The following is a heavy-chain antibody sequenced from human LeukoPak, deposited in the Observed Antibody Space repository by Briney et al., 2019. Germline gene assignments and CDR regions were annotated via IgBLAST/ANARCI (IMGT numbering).Heavy chain of an antibody. CDR3: ARDPLYSYYFDY. J-gene: IGHJ4*02. CDR2: SYDGSNK. V-gene: IGHV3-30*07. D-gene: IGHD2-8*01. Sequence: SYDGSNKYYADSVKGRFTISRDNSKNTLYLQMNSLRAEDTAVYYCARDPLYSYYFDYWGQGTLVTVSS.